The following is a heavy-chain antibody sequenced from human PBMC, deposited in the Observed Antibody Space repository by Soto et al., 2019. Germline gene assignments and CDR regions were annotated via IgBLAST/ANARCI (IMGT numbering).Heavy chain of an antibody. J-gene: IGHJ4*02. D-gene: IGHD3-22*01. Sequence: PGGSLRLSCAASGFTFSSYAMSWVRQAPGKGLEWVSAISGSGGSTYHADSVKGRFTISRDNSKNTLYLQMNSLRAEDTAVYYCARPLYYYNSRVYYFGYWGQGTLVTVSS. CDR1: GFTFSSYA. V-gene: IGHV3-23*01. CDR2: ISGSGGST. CDR3: ARPLYYYNSRVYYFGY.